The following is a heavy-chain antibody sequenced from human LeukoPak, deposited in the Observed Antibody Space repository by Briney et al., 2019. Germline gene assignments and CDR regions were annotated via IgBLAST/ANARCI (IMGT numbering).Heavy chain of an antibody. CDR1: GYTLTDYY. J-gene: IGHJ5*01. CDR3: ARSRGSNWFDS. V-gene: IGHV1-46*01. CDR2: INPSGGST. D-gene: IGHD5-12*01. Sequence: ASVTASCTASGYTLTDYYMHWVRQAPGQGLEWMGIINPSGGSTSYAQKFQGRVTMTRDTSTSTVYMELSSLRSEDTAIYYCARSRGSNWFDSWGQGTLVTVSS.